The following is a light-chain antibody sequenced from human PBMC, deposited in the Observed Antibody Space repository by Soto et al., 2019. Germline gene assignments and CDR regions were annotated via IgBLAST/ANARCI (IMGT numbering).Light chain of an antibody. CDR1: QSVGTN. J-gene: IGKJ4*01. Sequence: EIVLTQSPATLSLFPGERATLSCRASQSVGTNFGWYQQKPGQPPRLLIYDASNRATGIPARFSASGSGTEFFLTIRSLEPDDFAAYYCQQHTERPPVTFGGGTKVQIK. CDR3: QQHTERPPVT. V-gene: IGKV3-11*01. CDR2: DAS.